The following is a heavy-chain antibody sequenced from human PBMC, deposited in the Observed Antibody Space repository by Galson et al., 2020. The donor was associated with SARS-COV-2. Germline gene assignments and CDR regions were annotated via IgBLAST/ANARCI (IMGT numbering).Heavy chain of an antibody. CDR3: ARGERPRGYYDSSGYYQIYYYYGMYV. J-gene: IGHJ6*02. V-gene: IGHV1-8*01. CDR1: GYTFTSYD. D-gene: IGHD3-22*01. Sequence: ASVKVSCKASGYTFTSYDINWVRQATGQGLEWMGWMNPNSGNTGYAQKFQGRVTMTRNTSISTAYMELSSLRSEDTAVYYCARGERPRGYYDSSGYYQIYYYYGMYVWGQGTTVTVSS. CDR2: MNPNSGNT.